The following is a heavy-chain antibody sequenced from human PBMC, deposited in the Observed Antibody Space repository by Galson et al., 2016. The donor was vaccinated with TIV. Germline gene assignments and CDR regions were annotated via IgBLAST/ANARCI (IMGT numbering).Heavy chain of an antibody. Sequence: SETLSLTCAVSGYSISSGYYWGWVRQPPGKGLEWLGNICHTETTYYNPSLKSRVTISIDTSKNHFTLELRSATAADTAVYYCARVRRPADISFYDYYYMDVWGKGTTVTVSS. CDR3: ARVRRPADISFYDYYYMDV. CDR1: GYSISSGYY. D-gene: IGHD3-9*01. CDR2: ICHTETT. V-gene: IGHV4-38-2*01. J-gene: IGHJ6*03.